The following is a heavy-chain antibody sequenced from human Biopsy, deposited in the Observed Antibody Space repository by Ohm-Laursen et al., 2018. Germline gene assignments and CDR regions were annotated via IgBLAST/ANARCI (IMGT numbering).Heavy chain of an antibody. CDR2: IIPIFGTA. Sequence: SVKVSCNASGGTFTNYAISWVRQAPEQGLEWMGGIIPIFGTANYAQKFQGRVTITADESTSTAYMELSSLRSDDTAVYYCARDALGGGSYRFFYWGQGSLVTVSS. CDR1: GGTFTNYA. J-gene: IGHJ4*02. CDR3: ARDALGGGSYRFFY. V-gene: IGHV1-69*13. D-gene: IGHD1-26*01.